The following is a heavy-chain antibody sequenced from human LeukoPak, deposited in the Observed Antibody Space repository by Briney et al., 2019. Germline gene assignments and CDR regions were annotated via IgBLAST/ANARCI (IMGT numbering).Heavy chain of an antibody. CDR1: GGSISSSGYY. J-gene: IGHJ5*02. V-gene: IGHV4-39*01. D-gene: IGHD2-8*01. CDR3: ARHLRVCTNGVCSNWFDP. CDR2: INHSGST. Sequence: KPSETLSLTCTVSGGSISSSGYYWGWIRQPPGKGLEWIGKINHSGSTNYNPNPSLKSRVTISVDTSKNQFSLKLSSVTAADTAVYFCARHLRVCTNGVCSNWFDPWGQGTLVTVSS.